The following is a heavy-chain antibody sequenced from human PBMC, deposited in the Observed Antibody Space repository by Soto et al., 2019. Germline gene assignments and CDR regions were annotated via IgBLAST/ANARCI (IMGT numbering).Heavy chain of an antibody. Sequence: GSLRLSCAASEFTFGNYAMHWVRQPPGKGLEWIGEIYHSGNTNYNPSLKSRVTISVDKSKNQFSLRLNSVTAADTAVYYCARVWASVIVVAGTSEDWFDPWGQGTLVTVSS. D-gene: IGHD3-22*01. V-gene: IGHV4-4*02. CDR2: IYHSGNT. J-gene: IGHJ5*02. CDR1: EFTFGNYA. CDR3: ARVWASVIVVAGTSEDWFDP.